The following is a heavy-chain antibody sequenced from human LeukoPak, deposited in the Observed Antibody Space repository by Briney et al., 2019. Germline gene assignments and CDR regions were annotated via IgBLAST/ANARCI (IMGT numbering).Heavy chain of an antibody. Sequence: PGGSLRLSCVASGFIFNDYWMTWVRQAPGKGLEWVANIKQDGSEKYYVDAVKGRFTISRDNAKNSLYLQMSSLRAEDTAVYYCASFGILVSWGAFDIWGQGTMVTVSS. CDR1: GFIFNDYW. D-gene: IGHD2/OR15-2a*01. CDR3: ASFGILVSWGAFDI. V-gene: IGHV3-7*01. CDR2: IKQDGSEK. J-gene: IGHJ3*02.